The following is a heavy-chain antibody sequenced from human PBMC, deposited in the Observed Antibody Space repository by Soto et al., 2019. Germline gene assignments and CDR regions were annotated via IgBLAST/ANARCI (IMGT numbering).Heavy chain of an antibody. CDR1: GFTFSSYE. CDR2: ISTSGDTK. J-gene: IGHJ4*02. D-gene: IGHD5-18*01. Sequence: GGSLRLSCAASGFTFSSYEMNWVRQAPGKGLEWVSYISTSGDTKYYADSVKGRFTISRDNAKNSLYLQMNSLRAEDTAVYYCARDGYSYGPPLHYWGQGTLVTVSS. CDR3: ARDGYSYGPPLHY. V-gene: IGHV3-48*03.